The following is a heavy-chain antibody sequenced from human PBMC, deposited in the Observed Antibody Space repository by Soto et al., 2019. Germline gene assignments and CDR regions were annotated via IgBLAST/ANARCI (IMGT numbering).Heavy chain of an antibody. D-gene: IGHD3-10*01. CDR2: INHSGST. CDR3: AREITMLRNWFAP. Sequence: SETLSLTCAVYGGSFSGYYWGWIRQPPGKGLEWIGEINHSGSTNYNPSLKSRVTISVDTSKNQFSLKLSSVTAADTAVYYCAREITMLRNWFAPWGQGTLVTVSS. J-gene: IGHJ5*02. CDR1: GGSFSGYY. V-gene: IGHV4-34*01.